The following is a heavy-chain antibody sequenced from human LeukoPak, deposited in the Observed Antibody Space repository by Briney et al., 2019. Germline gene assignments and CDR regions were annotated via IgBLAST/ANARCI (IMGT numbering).Heavy chain of an antibody. Sequence: SETLSLTCTVSGGSISSSSYYWSWIRQPPGKGLEWIGYIYYSGSTNYNPSLKSRVTISVDTSKNQFSLKLSSVTAADTAVYYCARAGYGDSFYTDYFDYWGQGTLVTVSS. CDR1: GGSISSSSYY. V-gene: IGHV4-61*01. CDR3: ARAGYGDSFYTDYFDY. D-gene: IGHD4-17*01. J-gene: IGHJ4*02. CDR2: IYYSGST.